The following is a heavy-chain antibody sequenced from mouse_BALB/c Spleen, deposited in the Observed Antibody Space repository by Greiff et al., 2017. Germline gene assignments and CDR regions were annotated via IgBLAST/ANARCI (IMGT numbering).Heavy chain of an antibody. CDR2: INSNGGST. J-gene: IGHJ3*01. CDR3: ARHEGITTVVFAY. CDR1: GFTFSSYY. D-gene: IGHD1-1*01. Sequence: EVQGVESGGGLVKLGGSLKLSCAASGFTFSSYYMSWVRQTPEKRLELVAAINSNGGSTYYPDTVKGRFTISRDNAKNTLYLQMSSLKSEDTALYYCARHEGITTVVFAYWGQGTLVTVSA. V-gene: IGHV5-6-2*01.